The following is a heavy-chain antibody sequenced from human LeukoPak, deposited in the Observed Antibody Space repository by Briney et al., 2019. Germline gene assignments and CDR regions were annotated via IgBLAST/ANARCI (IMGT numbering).Heavy chain of an antibody. Sequence: SETLSLTCTVSGGSISSYYWSWIRQPPGKGLEWIGYIYYSGSTNYNPSLKSRVTISVGTSKNQFSLKLSSVTAADTAVYYCARQRGRGDAFDIWGQGTMVTVSS. V-gene: IGHV4-59*08. J-gene: IGHJ3*02. CDR2: IYYSGST. CDR1: GGSISSYY. D-gene: IGHD3-10*01. CDR3: ARQRGRGDAFDI.